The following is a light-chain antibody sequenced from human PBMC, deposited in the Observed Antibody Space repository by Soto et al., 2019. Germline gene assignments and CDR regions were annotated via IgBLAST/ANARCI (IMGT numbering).Light chain of an antibody. V-gene: IGLV2-23*01. Sequence: QSVLTQPASVSGSPGQSITISCTGTSSDVGSYNLVSWYQQHPGKAPKLMIYEGSKRPSGGSNRFSGSKSGNTASLTISGSQDEDEAGYSCCSYAGSSTWVFGGGTQLTVL. CDR3: CSYAGSSTWV. CDR1: SSDVGSYNL. CDR2: EGS. J-gene: IGLJ3*02.